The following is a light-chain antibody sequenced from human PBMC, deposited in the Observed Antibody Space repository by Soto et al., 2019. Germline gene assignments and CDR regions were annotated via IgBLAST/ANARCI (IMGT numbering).Light chain of an antibody. CDR1: SSNIGAGYD. J-gene: IGLJ1*01. CDR3: AAWDDNLNGYV. Sequence: QSVLTQPPSVSGAPGQRVTISCTGSSSNIGAGYDVHWYQQLPGTAPRLLIYGNSNRPSGVPDRFSGSQSGTSGSLAITGLQAEDEADYYCAAWDDNLNGYVFGTGTKLTVL. V-gene: IGLV1-40*01. CDR2: GNS.